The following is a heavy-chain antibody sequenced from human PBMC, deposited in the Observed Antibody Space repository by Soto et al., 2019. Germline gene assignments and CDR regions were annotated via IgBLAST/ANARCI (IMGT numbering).Heavy chain of an antibody. V-gene: IGHV5-51*01. CDR1: GYSYTNNW. D-gene: IGHD5-18*01. CDR3: TREGGQLWLPYYFDY. CDR2: IYPGDSRT. Sequence: GESLKISCKDCGYSYTNNWIAWVRQMHGKGLEWMGIIYPGDSRTRYSPSFQGQVTISVDKSISTVYLQWSSLKASDTAMYYCTREGGQLWLPYYFDYWGQGTLVTVSS. J-gene: IGHJ4*02.